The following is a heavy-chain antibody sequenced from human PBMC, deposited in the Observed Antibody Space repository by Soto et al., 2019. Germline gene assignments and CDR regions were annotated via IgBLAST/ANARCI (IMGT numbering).Heavy chain of an antibody. CDR3: VSRVRAGLRYVSIVDY. Sequence: QVQLQESGPGLVKPSQTLSLTCTVSGGSISSGGYYWSWIRQHPGKGLEWIGYIYYSGSTYYNPSLKSRVTLSVDTSNSHFSLKLSCVTAAATAVYYSVSRVRAGLRYVSIVDYWGQGTLVTVFS. J-gene: IGHJ4*02. V-gene: IGHV4-31*03. D-gene: IGHD3-16*01. CDR2: IYYSGST. CDR1: GGSISSGGYY.